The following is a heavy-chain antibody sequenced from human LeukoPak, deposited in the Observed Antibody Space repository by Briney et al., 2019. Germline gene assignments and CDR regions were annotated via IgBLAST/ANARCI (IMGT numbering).Heavy chain of an antibody. CDR3: ARAIYGDYVLDY. CDR1: GFTFSSYS. CDR2: ISSGSSYI. J-gene: IGHJ4*02. V-gene: IGHV3-21*01. D-gene: IGHD4-17*01. Sequence: GGSLTLSCAASGFTFSSYSMTWVRQAPGKGLEWVSSISSGSSYIYYADSVKGRFTISTDNAKNSLYLQMNSLRAEDAAVYYCARAIYGDYVLDYWGQGTLVTVSS.